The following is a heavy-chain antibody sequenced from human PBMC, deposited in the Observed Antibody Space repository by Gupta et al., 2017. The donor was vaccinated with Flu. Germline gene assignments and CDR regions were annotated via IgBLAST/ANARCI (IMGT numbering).Heavy chain of an antibody. Sequence: EVQLLESGGGLVQPGGSLRLSCAASGFPFSTYAMIWVRQSPGKGLEWVSAMSGSGGSTYYADSVKGRFTISRDNSKNTLYLQMNSLRAEDTDVYYCAKGGIIGDGMDVWGQGTTVTVSS. D-gene: IGHD1-20*01. J-gene: IGHJ6*02. CDR2: MSGSGGST. V-gene: IGHV3-23*01. CDR3: AKGGIIGDGMDV. CDR1: GFPFSTYA.